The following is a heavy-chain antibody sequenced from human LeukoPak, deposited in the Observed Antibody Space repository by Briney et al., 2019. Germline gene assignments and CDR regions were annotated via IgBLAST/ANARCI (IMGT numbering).Heavy chain of an antibody. D-gene: IGHD5-18*01. V-gene: IGHV3-30*18. CDR1: GFTFSSYG. Sequence: GGSLRLSCAASGFTFSSYGMHWVRQAPGKGLEWVAVISYDGSNKYYADSVKGRFTISKDNSKNTLYLRMNSLRAEDTAVYYCAKDADYGSYGSYYFDYWGQGTLVTVSS. J-gene: IGHJ4*02. CDR2: ISYDGSNK. CDR3: AKDADYGSYGSYYFDY.